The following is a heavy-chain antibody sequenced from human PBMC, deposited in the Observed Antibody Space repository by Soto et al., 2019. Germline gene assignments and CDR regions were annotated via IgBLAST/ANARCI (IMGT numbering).Heavy chain of an antibody. J-gene: IGHJ4*02. CDR1: GGSIISSSYY. CDR3: ARQTLLWFGELLQTFDY. D-gene: IGHD3-10*01. CDR2: IYYSGST. Sequence: SQTLSLTCTVSGGSIISSSYYWGWIRQPPGKGLERIGSIYYSGSTYYNLSLKSRVTISVDTSKNLFSLKLSAVTAADTAVYYCARQTLLWFGELLQTFDYWGQGTLVTVSS. V-gene: IGHV4-39*01.